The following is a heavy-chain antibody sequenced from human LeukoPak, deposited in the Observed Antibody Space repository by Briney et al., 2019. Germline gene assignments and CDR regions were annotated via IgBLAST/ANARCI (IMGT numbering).Heavy chain of an antibody. J-gene: IGHJ4*02. CDR3: AKTAALYYFDY. V-gene: IGHV3-23*01. CDR1: GFTFSSYA. Sequence: GGSLRLSCAASGFTFSSYAMSWVRKAPGKGLEGVSAIRGSGGSTYYADSVKGRFTISRANSKNTLYLQMNSLRAEDTTVYYCAKTAALYYFDYWGQGTLVTVPS. D-gene: IGHD2-2*01. CDR2: IRGSGGST.